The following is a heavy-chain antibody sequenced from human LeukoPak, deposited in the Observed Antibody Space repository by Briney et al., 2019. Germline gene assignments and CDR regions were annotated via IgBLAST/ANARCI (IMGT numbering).Heavy chain of an antibody. CDR3: ARRDSSGWYGLFGMDV. CDR1: GFTFSSYW. J-gene: IGHJ6*04. V-gene: IGHV3-74*01. D-gene: IGHD6-19*01. CDR2: INSDGSST. Sequence: GGSLRLSCAASGFTFSSYWMHWDRQAPGRGLVWVSRINSDGSSTSYADSVKGRFTISRDNAKNTLYLQMNSLRAEDTAVYYCARRDSSGWYGLFGMDVWGKGTTVTVSS.